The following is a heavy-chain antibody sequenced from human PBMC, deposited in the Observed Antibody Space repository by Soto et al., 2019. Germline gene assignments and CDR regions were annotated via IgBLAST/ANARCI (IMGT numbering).Heavy chain of an antibody. V-gene: IGHV4-30-4*01. CDR2: IFYSGTT. D-gene: IGHD1-1*01. CDR3: ARDLWVEPELYYYGMDV. Sequence: SETLSLTCTVSGGSISSADYYWSWIRQAPGKGLEWIGHIFYSGTTYYNPSLKSRLTISVDTSKNHFSLRLTSVTAADTAVYYCARDLWVEPELYYYGMDVWGQGTTVTVSS. CDR1: GGSISSADYY. J-gene: IGHJ6*02.